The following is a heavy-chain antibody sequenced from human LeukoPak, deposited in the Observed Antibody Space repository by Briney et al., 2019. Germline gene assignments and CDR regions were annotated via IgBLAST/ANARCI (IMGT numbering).Heavy chain of an antibody. CDR2: IYYSGST. J-gene: IGHJ2*01. D-gene: IGHD1-26*01. Sequence: SETLSLTCTVSGGSISSYYWSWIRQPPGKGLEWIGYIYYSGSTNYNPSLKSRVTISVDTSKNQFSLKLSSVTAADTAVYYCARRREASFTYWYFDLWGRGTQVTVSS. CDR3: ARRREASFTYWYFDL. V-gene: IGHV4-59*01. CDR1: GGSISSYY.